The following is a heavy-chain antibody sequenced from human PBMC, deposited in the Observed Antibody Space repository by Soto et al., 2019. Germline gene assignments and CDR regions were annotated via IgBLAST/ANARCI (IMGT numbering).Heavy chain of an antibody. CDR1: GGSFSGYY. CDR3: VRGGGADGSSWRFDD. J-gene: IGHJ4*02. Sequence: QVQLQQWGAGLLKPSETLSLTCAVYGGSFSGYYWSWIRQPPRKGLEWIGEINHSGSTNYNPSLKSGFTEAVQTSKNQLCLKLTSVTAADTAVYSCVRGGGADGSSWRFDDCGQGPLVTVSA. CDR2: INHSGST. V-gene: IGHV4-34*01. D-gene: IGHD6-13*01.